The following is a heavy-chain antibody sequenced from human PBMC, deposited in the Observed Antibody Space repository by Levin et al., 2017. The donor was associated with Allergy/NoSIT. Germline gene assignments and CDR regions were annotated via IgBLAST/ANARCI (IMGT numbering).Heavy chain of an antibody. D-gene: IGHD3-22*01. V-gene: IGHV3-23*01. CDR2: ISDGGSST. CDR1: GFTFSSYA. CDR3: AKREGYDSLDP. J-gene: IGHJ5*02. Sequence: GESLKISCAASGFTFSSYAMSWVRQAPGRGLEWISKISDGGSSTYYGDSVKGRFTISRDNSKNTLYLQMNSLTAEDTAVYYCAKREGYDSLDPWGQGTLVTVSS.